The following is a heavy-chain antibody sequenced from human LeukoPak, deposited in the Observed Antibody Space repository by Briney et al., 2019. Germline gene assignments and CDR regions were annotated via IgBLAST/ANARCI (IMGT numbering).Heavy chain of an antibody. Sequence: SETLSLTCTVSGGSISSSSYYWGWIRQPPGKGLEWIGSIYYSGSTYYNSSLKSRVTISVDTSKNQFCLKLSSVTAADTAVYYCARRYQLLYFDYWGQGTLVTVSS. CDR1: GGSISSSSYY. CDR3: ARRYQLLYFDY. V-gene: IGHV4-39*01. J-gene: IGHJ4*02. D-gene: IGHD2-2*01. CDR2: IYYSGST.